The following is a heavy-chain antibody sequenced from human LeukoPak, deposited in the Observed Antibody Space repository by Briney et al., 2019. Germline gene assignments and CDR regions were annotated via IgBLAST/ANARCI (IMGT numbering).Heavy chain of an antibody. CDR1: GGSISSYY. Sequence: SETLSLTCSVSGGSISSYYWSWIRQPPGRGLEWIGYIYYSGSPKYSTNYNASLNCRVTISVDTSKNQFSLRLRSVTTADTAFYFCARARDYGDYHIYDYWGQGALVTVSS. CDR2: IYYSGSPKYST. V-gene: IGHV4-59*01. CDR3: ARARDYGDYHIYDY. D-gene: IGHD4-17*01. J-gene: IGHJ4*02.